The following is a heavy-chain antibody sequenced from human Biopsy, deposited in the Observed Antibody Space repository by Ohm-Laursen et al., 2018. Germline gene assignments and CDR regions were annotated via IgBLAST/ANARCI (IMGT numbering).Heavy chain of an antibody. D-gene: IGHD3-3*01. CDR2: IYPNSGDT. Sequence: VASVKVSCKASGDAFLGYYLHWVRQAPGQGREGMGSIYPNSGDTDFAQKFQGRVSMTKDTSVSTAYLELSSLRSDDTAIYYCARDLLEWSLPSWGQGTLVTVSS. V-gene: IGHV1-2*02. CDR1: GDAFLGYY. J-gene: IGHJ4*02. CDR3: ARDLLEWSLPS.